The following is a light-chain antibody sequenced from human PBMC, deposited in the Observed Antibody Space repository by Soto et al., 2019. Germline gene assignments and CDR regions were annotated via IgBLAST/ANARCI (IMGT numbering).Light chain of an antibody. Sequence: EIVMTQSPATLSVSPGGSATLSCRASQHVSSNFAWYRQKPGQAPTLLIYRASTRATGIPARFSGSGSGTEFTLTISSLQTEDFAIYYCQQYNNWPYTFGQGTKLEIK. V-gene: IGKV3-15*01. CDR1: QHVSSN. CDR3: QQYNNWPYT. CDR2: RAS. J-gene: IGKJ2*01.